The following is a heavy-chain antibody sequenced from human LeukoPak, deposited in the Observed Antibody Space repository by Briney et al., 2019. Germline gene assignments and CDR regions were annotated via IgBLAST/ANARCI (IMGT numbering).Heavy chain of an antibody. CDR3: AKASAMIVVVSKHFDY. V-gene: IGHV3-21*04. CDR2: ISSSSSYI. Sequence: GGSLRLSCAASGFTFSSYSMNWVRQAPGKGLEGVSSISSSSSYIYYADSVKGRFTISRDNAKNSLYLQMNSLRAEDTAVYYCAKASAMIVVVSKHFDYWGQGTLVTVSS. D-gene: IGHD3-22*01. J-gene: IGHJ4*02. CDR1: GFTFSSYS.